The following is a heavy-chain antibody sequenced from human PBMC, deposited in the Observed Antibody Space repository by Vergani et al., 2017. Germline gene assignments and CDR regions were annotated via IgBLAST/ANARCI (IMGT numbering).Heavy chain of an antibody. D-gene: IGHD2-21*01. CDR2: IYHSGST. CDR3: AREMKRFPIVVVIATLQGWFDP. Sequence: QVQLQESGPGLVKPSETLSLTCAVSGYSISSGGYYWSWIRQHPGKGLEWIGSIYHSGSTYYNPSLNSRVTISVDTSKNQFSLKLSSVTAADTAVYYCAREMKRFPIVVVIATLQGWFDPWGQGTLVTVSS. V-gene: IGHV4-38-2*02. CDR1: GYSISSGGYY. J-gene: IGHJ5*02.